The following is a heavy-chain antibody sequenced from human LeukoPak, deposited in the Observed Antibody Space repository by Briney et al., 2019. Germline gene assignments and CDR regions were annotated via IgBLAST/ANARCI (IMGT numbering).Heavy chain of an antibody. Sequence: GGSLRLSCATSGFTFSSYAMTWVRQAPGKGLEWVSGISCSGGLTNYADSVKGRFTISRDNSKSTLYLEMNSLRAEDTAVYYCAKAISGWYYFDYWGQGTLLTVSS. CDR2: ISCSGGLT. J-gene: IGHJ4*02. D-gene: IGHD6-19*01. CDR3: AKAISGWYYFDY. V-gene: IGHV3-23*01. CDR1: GFTFSSYA.